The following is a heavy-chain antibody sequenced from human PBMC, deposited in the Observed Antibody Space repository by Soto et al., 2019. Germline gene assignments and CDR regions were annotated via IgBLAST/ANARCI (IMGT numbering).Heavy chain of an antibody. CDR3: ARNLKEGYSGYDLACGGDCLDY. J-gene: IGHJ4*02. Sequence: SDTLSLTCTVSGGSISSYYWSWTRQPPGKGLEWIGYIYYSGSTNYNPSLKSRVTISVDTSSNQFSLKLTSVTAADTAVYYCARNLKEGYSGYDLACGGDCLDYWGQGTLVTVSS. D-gene: IGHD5-12*01. V-gene: IGHV4-59*12. CDR1: GGSISSYY. CDR2: IYYSGST.